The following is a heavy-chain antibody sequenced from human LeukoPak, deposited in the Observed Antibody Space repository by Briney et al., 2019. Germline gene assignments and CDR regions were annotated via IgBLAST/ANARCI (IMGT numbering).Heavy chain of an antibody. Sequence: PSETLSLTRAVYGGSFSGYYWSWIRQPPGKGLEWIGEINHSGSTNYNPSLKSRVTISVDTSKNQFSLKLSSVTAADTAVYYCASGRWPQGYWGQGTLVTVSS. CDR3: ASGRWPQGY. CDR2: INHSGST. CDR1: GGSFSGYY. D-gene: IGHD2-15*01. V-gene: IGHV4-34*01. J-gene: IGHJ4*02.